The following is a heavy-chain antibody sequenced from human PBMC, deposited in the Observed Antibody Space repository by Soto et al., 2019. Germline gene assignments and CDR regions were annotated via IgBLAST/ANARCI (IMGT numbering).Heavy chain of an antibody. CDR3: ARALYCPNGVHRGGLDY. CDR1: GGSISSGGYY. V-gene: IGHV4-31*03. J-gene: IGHJ4*02. CDR2: IYYSGST. Sequence: PSETLSLTCTVSGGSISSGGYYWSWIRQHPGKGLEWIGYIYYSGSTYYNPSLKSRVTISVDTSKNQFSLKLSSVTAADTAVYYCARALYCPNGVHRGGLDYWARGTLVTGSS. D-gene: IGHD2-8*01.